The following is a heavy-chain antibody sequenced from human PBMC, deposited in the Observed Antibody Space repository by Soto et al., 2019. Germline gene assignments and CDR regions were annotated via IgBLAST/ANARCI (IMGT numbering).Heavy chain of an antibody. Sequence: QEQLVQSGAEVKKPGASVKVSCKASGYTVSGYYIHWLRQAPGQGLEWMGWINPNSGGTNYAQKFQGRVTVTRDTPTSTAYMELSRITSDDTAVYYCARSLTEGYCTITGCYTRPLYGMDVWGQGTTVTVSS. CDR3: ARSLTEGYCTITGCYTRPLYGMDV. CDR1: GYTVSGYY. J-gene: IGHJ6*02. V-gene: IGHV1-2*02. D-gene: IGHD2-2*02. CDR2: INPNSGGT.